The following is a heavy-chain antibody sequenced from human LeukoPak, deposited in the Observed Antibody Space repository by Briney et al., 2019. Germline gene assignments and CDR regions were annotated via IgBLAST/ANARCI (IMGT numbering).Heavy chain of an antibody. J-gene: IGHJ4*02. D-gene: IGHD3-22*01. CDR1: RFTFSSYE. CDR3: AREYYYDSSGYRPCDY. Sequence: PGGSLRLSCTASRFTFSSYEMNWVRQAPGKGLEWVSSISGSGITIYYADSVRGRFTISRDNAKNSLYLQMNSLRAEDTAVYYCAREYYYDSSGYRPCDYWGQGTLVTVSS. V-gene: IGHV3-48*03. CDR2: ISGSGITI.